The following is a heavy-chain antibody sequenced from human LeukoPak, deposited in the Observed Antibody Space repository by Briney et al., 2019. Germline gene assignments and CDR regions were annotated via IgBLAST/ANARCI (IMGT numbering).Heavy chain of an antibody. V-gene: IGHV4-30-2*01. D-gene: IGHD5-24*01. J-gene: IGHJ4*02. Sequence: SETLSLTCTVSGGSISSGGYYWSWIRQPPGKGLEWIGYIYHSGSTYYNPSLKSRVTISVDRSKNQFSLKLSSVTAADTAVYYCARHKDGYNCPYYFDYWGQGTLVTVSS. CDR3: ARHKDGYNCPYYFDY. CDR1: GGSISSGGYY. CDR2: IYHSGST.